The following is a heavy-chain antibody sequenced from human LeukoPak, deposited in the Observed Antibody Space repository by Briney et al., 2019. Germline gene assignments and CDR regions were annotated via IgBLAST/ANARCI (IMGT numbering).Heavy chain of an antibody. D-gene: IGHD6-13*01. V-gene: IGHV1-2*02. CDR2: INPNTGGA. J-gene: IGHJ4*02. CDR3: ARGESSHYDY. Sequence: GASVKVSCKASGYTFTGYYIHWVRQAPGQGLEWMGWINPNTGGANYAQKFQGRVIMTRDTSISTAYMEPTRLGSDDTAVYYCARGESSHYDYWGQGTLVTVSS. CDR1: GYTFTGYY.